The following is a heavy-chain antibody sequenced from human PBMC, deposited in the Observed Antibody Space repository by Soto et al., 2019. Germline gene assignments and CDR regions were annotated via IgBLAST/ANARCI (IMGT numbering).Heavy chain of an antibody. D-gene: IGHD5-18*01. V-gene: IGHV4-31*03. J-gene: IGHJ4*02. CDR1: GDSISSGRYY. CDR3: AREVATAMED. Sequence: QVQLQESGPGLVKPSQTLSLTCTVSGDSISSGRYYWTWIRQQPGKGLEWIGYIYYSGSTYYNPSLKGRVTISVDTSNNEFSLRLSSVTAADTAVYYCAREVATAMEDWGQGTLVTVSS. CDR2: IYYSGST.